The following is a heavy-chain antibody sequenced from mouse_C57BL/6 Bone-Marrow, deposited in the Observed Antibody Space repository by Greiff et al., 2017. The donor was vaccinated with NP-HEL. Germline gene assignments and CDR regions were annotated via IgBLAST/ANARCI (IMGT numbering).Heavy chain of an antibody. J-gene: IGHJ1*03. CDR1: GFTFSSYA. CDR3: ARVKGTDYGSSYVNWYFDV. CDR2: ISDGGSYT. V-gene: IGHV5-4*03. D-gene: IGHD1-1*01. Sequence: EVKVVESGGGLVKPGGSLKLSCAASGFTFSSYAMSWVRQTPEKRLEWVATISDGGSYTYYPDNVKGRFTISRDNAKNNLYLQMSHLKSEDTAMYYCARVKGTDYGSSYVNWYFDVWGTGTTVTVSS.